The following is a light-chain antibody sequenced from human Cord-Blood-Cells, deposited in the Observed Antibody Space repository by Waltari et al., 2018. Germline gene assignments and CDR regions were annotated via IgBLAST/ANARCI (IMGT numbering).Light chain of an antibody. J-gene: IGLJ2*01. CDR1: RSHLGSNF. Sequence: QSVLTQPPSASGTPGQRVTIPCSGSRSHLGSNFAYWYPQLPGTAPKLLIYRNNQRPSGVPDRFSGSKSGTSAYLAISGLRSEDEADYYCAAWDDSLSGRVFGGGTKLTVL. V-gene: IGLV1-47*01. CDR3: AAWDDSLSGRV. CDR2: RNN.